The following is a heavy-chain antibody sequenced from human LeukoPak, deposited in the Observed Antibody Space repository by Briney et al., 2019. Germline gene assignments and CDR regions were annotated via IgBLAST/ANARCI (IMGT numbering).Heavy chain of an antibody. CDR2: IKQDGSEK. CDR3: ARGFSGYYYDLFDY. CDR1: VFTFSSYW. V-gene: IGHV3-7*01. Sequence: PGGSLRLSCAASVFTFSSYWMSWVRQAPGKGLEWVANIKQDGSEKYYVDSVKGRFTISRDNAKNSLYLQMNSLRAEDTAVYYCARGFSGYYYDLFDYWGQGTLVTVSS. D-gene: IGHD3-22*01. J-gene: IGHJ4*02.